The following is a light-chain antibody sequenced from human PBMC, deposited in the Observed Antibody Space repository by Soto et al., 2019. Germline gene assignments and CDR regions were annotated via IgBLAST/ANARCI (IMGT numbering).Light chain of an antibody. CDR2: DAS. V-gene: IGKV3D-20*02. CDR3: QQRSNWPLT. J-gene: IGKJ5*01. Sequence: ETELTQSPCTLSLSPGERATIYCRASQSVTSTYLAWYQQKPGQAPNLLIYDASNRATGIPARFSGSGSGTDFTLTISSLEPEDFAVYYCQQRSNWPLTFGQGTRLEIK. CDR1: QSVTSTY.